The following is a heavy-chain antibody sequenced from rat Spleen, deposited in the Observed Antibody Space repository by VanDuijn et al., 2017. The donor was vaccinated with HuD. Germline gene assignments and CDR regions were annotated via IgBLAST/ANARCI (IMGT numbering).Heavy chain of an antibody. Sequence: EVQLQESGPGLVKPSQSLSLTCSVTGYSITSSYRWNWIRKFPGNKLEWMGYINSEGTTNYNPSLKSRISITRDTSKNQFFLQVNSVTTEDTATYYCARHGYNSYFDYWGQGVMVTVSS. V-gene: IGHV3-3*01. CDR2: INSEGTT. J-gene: IGHJ2*01. D-gene: IGHD1-9*01. CDR3: ARHGYNSYFDY. CDR1: GYSITSSYR.